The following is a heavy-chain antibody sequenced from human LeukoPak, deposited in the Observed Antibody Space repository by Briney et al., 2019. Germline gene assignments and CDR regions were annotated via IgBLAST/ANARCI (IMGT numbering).Heavy chain of an antibody. CDR1: GYTFTSYY. Sequence: GASVKVSCKASGYTFTSYYMHWVRQAPGQGLEWMGIINPSGGSTSYAQKFQGRVTMTRDTSTSTVYMELSSLRSEETAVYYCARTRGYYYDSSGYYYPNDTRYYYYYYMDVWGKGTTVTVSS. CDR2: INPSGGST. V-gene: IGHV1-46*01. J-gene: IGHJ6*03. CDR3: ARTRGYYYDSSGYYYPNDTRYYYYYYMDV. D-gene: IGHD3-22*01.